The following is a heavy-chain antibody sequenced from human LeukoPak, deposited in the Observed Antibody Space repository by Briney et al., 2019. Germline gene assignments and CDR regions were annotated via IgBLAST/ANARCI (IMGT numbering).Heavy chain of an antibody. J-gene: IGHJ4*02. D-gene: IGHD1-26*01. CDR2: IIPILGIA. CDR3: ARESGGKGILDY. Sequence: SVKVSCTASGGTFSSYAISWVRQAPGQGLEWMGRIIPILGIANYAQKFQGRVTITADKSTSTAYMELSSLRSEDTAVYYCARESGGKGILDYWGQGTLVTVSS. V-gene: IGHV1-69*04. CDR1: GGTFSSYA.